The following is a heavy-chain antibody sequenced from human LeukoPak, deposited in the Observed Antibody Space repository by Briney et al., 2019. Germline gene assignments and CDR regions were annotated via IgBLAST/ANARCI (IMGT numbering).Heavy chain of an antibody. CDR2: ISSGGDTI. J-gene: IGHJ4*02. D-gene: IGHD1-26*01. Sequence: GGSLRLSCAASGFTFSSYKMMWVRQAPGKGLEWLSYISSGGDTIYYADSVKGRFTISRDNAQNSLYPQMDSLRAEDTALYYCAREGSYYFDSWGQGTLVTVSS. CDR1: GFTFSSYK. CDR3: AREGSYYFDS. V-gene: IGHV3-48*03.